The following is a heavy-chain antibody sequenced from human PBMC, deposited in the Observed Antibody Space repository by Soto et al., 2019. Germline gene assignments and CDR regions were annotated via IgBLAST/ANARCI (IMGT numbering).Heavy chain of an antibody. Sequence: ASVKVSCKASGYTFTGYYMHWVRQAPGQGLEWMGWINPNSGGTNYAQKFQGRVTMTRDTSISTAYMELSRLGSDDTAVYYCASDARGRQLPLYYYYYGMDVWGQGTTVTVSS. J-gene: IGHJ6*02. CDR2: INPNSGGT. D-gene: IGHD2-2*01. CDR3: ASDARGRQLPLYYYYYGMDV. CDR1: GYTFTGYY. V-gene: IGHV1-2*02.